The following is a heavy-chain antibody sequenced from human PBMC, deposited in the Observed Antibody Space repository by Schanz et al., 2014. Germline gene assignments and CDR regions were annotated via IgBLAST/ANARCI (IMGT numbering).Heavy chain of an antibody. CDR2: IKKDGSEK. CDR3: VSQTGSPNY. D-gene: IGHD6-13*01. Sequence: EVQLVESGGGLIQPGGSLRLSCAASGFGFSSYSMNWVRQAPGKGLEWVANIKKDGSEKYYVDSVKGRFTISRDNAKRSLFLQMNSLRVEDTAVYFCVSQTGSPNYWGQGTLVTVSS. CDR1: GFGFSSYS. J-gene: IGHJ4*02. V-gene: IGHV3-7*01.